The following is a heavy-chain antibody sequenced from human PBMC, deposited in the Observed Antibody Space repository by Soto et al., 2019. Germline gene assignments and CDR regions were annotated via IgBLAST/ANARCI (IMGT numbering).Heavy chain of an antibody. V-gene: IGHV4-39*01. J-gene: IGHJ5*02. CDR1: GCSIDSSIYF. CDR3: ARHYSSGSRNWFDP. Sequence: SETLSLTCSFSGCSIDSSIYFLGWVRQPPGKGLEWIGSIYYSGSTYYNPSLRSRVTISVDTSKNQFSLKLSSVTAADTAVFYCARHYSSGSRNWFDPWGQGTLVTVSS. D-gene: IGHD6-19*01. CDR2: IYYSGST.